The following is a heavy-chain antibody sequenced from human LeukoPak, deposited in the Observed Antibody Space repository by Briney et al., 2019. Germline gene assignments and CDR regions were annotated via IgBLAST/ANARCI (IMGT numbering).Heavy chain of an antibody. V-gene: IGHV4-38-2*01. CDR1: DYPITGGYY. CDR3: ARLLDYGARNFDH. Sequence: PSETLSLTCGVSDYPITGGYYWAWIRQPPGKGLEWIGSIYHSGSTYYNPSLKSRVIISVDTSKNQFSLKLSSVTAADTAVYYCARLLDYGARNFDHWGQGTLVTVSS. CDR2: IYHSGST. J-gene: IGHJ4*02. D-gene: IGHD4-17*01.